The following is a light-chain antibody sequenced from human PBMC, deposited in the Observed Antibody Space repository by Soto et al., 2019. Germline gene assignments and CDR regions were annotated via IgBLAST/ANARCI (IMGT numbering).Light chain of an antibody. V-gene: IGKV3-15*01. J-gene: IGKJ4*01. CDR2: GAS. CDR3: QQYYDWPLT. CDR1: QTVADS. Sequence: EIVMSQSQATLSVSPGERATLSFRASQTVADSLVWYHQKPGQPPRPLIKGASTRATGIPATFSGSGSGTEFTLTISSLQSEDFAVYYCQQYYDWPLTFGGGTKVDIK.